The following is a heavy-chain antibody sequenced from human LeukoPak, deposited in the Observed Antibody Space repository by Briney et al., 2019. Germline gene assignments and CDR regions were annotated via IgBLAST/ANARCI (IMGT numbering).Heavy chain of an antibody. V-gene: IGHV4-59*08. CDR1: SCAISGYY. D-gene: IGHD1-26*01. CDR2: RYYSGAT. Sequence: SETLSLTCAVSSCAISGYYWNWIRQPPGKGLEWLGFRYYSGATNYNPSLRGRVTISVDRSKSQLSLKMTSVTAADTAVYYCARALSGSPAVFDSWGQGTLVSVSS. CDR3: ARALSGSPAVFDS. J-gene: IGHJ4*02.